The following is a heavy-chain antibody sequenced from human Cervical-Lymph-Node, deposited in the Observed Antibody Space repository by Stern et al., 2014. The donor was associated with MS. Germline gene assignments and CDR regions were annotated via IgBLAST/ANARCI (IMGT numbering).Heavy chain of an antibody. Sequence: VQLVESGAEVKKPGSSVKVSCKASGGTFSSYAISWVRQAPGQGLEWMGGIIPIFGTANYAQKFQGRVTITADESPSTAYMELSSLRSEDTAVYYCASPDYGGNSDYYYYGMDVWGQGTTVTVSS. CDR1: GGTFSSYA. CDR3: ASPDYGGNSDYYYYGMDV. CDR2: IIPIFGTA. V-gene: IGHV1-69*01. D-gene: IGHD4-23*01. J-gene: IGHJ6*02.